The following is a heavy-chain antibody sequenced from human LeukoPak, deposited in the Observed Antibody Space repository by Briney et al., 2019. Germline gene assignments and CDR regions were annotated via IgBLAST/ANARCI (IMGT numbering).Heavy chain of an antibody. V-gene: IGHV3-66*02. CDR1: GFTVSSNY. CDR2: IYTGGST. D-gene: IGHD6-6*01. CDR3: ARENEDSSSLQGF. Sequence: PGGSLRLSCAASGFTVSSNYMSWVRQAPGKGLEWVSVIYTGGSTYYADSVKGRFTISRDNSKNTLYLQMNSLRAEDTAVYYCARENEDSSSLQGFWGQGTLVTVSS. J-gene: IGHJ4*01.